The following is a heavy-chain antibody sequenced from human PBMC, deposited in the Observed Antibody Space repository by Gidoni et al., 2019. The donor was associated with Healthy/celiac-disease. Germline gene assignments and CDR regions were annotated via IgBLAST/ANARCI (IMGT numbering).Heavy chain of an antibody. J-gene: IGHJ5*02. CDR3: ARGRGGRCSSTSCYDHWFDP. D-gene: IGHD2-2*01. CDR1: GGSFSGYY. V-gene: IGHV4-34*01. CDR2: INHSGST. Sequence: QVQLQQWGAGLLKPSETLSLTCAVYGGSFSGYYWSWIRQPPGKGLEWIGEINHSGSTNYNPSLKSRVTISVDTSKNQFSLKLSSVTAADTAVYYCARGRGGRCSSTSCYDHWFDPWGQGTLVTVSS.